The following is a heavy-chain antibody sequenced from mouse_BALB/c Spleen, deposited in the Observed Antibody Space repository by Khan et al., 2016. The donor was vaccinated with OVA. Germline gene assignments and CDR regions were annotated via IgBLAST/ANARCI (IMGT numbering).Heavy chain of an antibody. CDR2: IAPGSGST. D-gene: IGHD1-1*01. J-gene: IGHJ4*01. CDR3: AISNYYGSGLYAIDY. V-gene: IGHV1S41*01. Sequence: DLVKPGASVKLSCKASGYTFTSYWINWIKQRTGQGLEWIGRIAPGSGSTSYNEMFKNKAILTVDTFSSTAYIQFSSLSSEDSAVFVSAISNYYGSGLYAIDYWGQGTSVTVSS. CDR1: GYTFTSYW.